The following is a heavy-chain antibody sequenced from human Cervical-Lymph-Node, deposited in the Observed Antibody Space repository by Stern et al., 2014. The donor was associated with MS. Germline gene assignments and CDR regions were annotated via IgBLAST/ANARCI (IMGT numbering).Heavy chain of an antibody. V-gene: IGHV3-7*01. CDR2: IGKDGSRE. J-gene: IGHJ4*02. CDR3: VRGCGRSSCPYYLDY. D-gene: IGHD2-21*01. Sequence: EVQLVQSGGGFVQPGASLRLSCAASGFSLSTYWMTWVRQAPGKEMEWVANIGKDGSREYYVDSVRGRFTISRDNAKNSLYLQMNSLRDEDTAVYHCVRGCGRSSCPYYLDYWGQGALVTVSS. CDR1: GFSLSTYW.